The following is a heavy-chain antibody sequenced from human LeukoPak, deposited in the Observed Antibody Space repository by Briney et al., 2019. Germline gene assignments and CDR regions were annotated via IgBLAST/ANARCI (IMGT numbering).Heavy chain of an antibody. V-gene: IGHV3-11*05. CDR1: GFTFSSYA. J-gene: IGHJ4*02. CDR2: ISSSSSYT. Sequence: KAGGSLRLSCAASGFTFSSYAMSWVRQAPGKGLEWVSYISSSSSYTNYADSVKGRFTISRDNAKNSLCLQMNSLRAEDTAVYYCARARDYDILPGIDYWGQGTLVTVSS. CDR3: ARARDYDILPGIDY. D-gene: IGHD3-9*01.